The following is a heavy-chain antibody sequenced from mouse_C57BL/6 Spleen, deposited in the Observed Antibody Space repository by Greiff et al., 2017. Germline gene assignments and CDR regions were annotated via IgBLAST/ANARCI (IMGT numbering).Heavy chain of an antibody. CDR2: ISSGGSYT. CDR1: GFTFSSYG. D-gene: IGHD1-1*01. CDR3: ARLLRFDY. V-gene: IGHV5-6*01. J-gene: IGHJ2*01. Sequence: EVLLVQSGGDLVKPGGSLKLSCAASGFTFSSYGMSWVRQTPDKRLEWVATISSGGSYTYYPDSVKGRFTISRDNAKNTLYLQRSRLKSEDTAMYYCARLLRFDYWGQGTTLTVSS.